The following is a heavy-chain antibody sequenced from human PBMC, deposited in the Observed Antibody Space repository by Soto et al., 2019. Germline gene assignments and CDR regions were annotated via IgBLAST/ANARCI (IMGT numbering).Heavy chain of an antibody. J-gene: IGHJ4*02. CDR3: AKSVPDPACRGGGCHRTFDY. D-gene: IGHD2-15*01. V-gene: IGHV3-30*18. CDR2: ISADGRDL. Sequence: QVQLVESGGGVVQPGGSVRLSCTASGFTLGAYVMHWVRQAQGKGPEWVAAISADGRDLFYAASVEGGFTISRDNSKNTLFLQMNSLTSEDTSVYSCAKSVPDPACRGGGCHRTFDYWGQGTLVTVSS. CDR1: GFTLGAYV.